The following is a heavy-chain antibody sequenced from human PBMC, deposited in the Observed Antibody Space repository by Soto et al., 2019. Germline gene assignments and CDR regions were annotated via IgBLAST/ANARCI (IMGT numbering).Heavy chain of an antibody. Sequence: ASVKVSCKASGGTFSSYAISWVRQAPGQGLEWMGGIIPIFGTANYAQKFQGRVTITADESTSTAYMELSSLRSEDTAVYYCARDHKEVASYYYYYGMDVWGQGTTVTVSS. CDR1: GGTFSSYA. CDR3: ARDHKEVASYYYYYGMDV. J-gene: IGHJ6*02. CDR2: IIPIFGTA. V-gene: IGHV1-69*13.